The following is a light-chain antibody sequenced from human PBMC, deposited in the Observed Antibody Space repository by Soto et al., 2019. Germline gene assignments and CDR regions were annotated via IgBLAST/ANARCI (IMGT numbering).Light chain of an antibody. CDR2: EVS. J-gene: IGLJ3*02. CDR1: SYDIGSNNY. Sequence: QFALTQPASVSGSPGQSITISCTGTSYDIGSNNYVSWFQQRPGKAPTLIIYEVSNRPSGVSTHFSGSKSGNTASLTISGLLPEDEAEYYCSSYTTTTRLFGGGTKLTAL. V-gene: IGLV2-14*01. CDR3: SSYTTTTRL.